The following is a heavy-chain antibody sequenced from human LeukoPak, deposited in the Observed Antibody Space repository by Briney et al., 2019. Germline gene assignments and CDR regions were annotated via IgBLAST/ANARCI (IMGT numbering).Heavy chain of an antibody. D-gene: IGHD2-15*01. CDR2: MNPNSDNT. V-gene: IGHV1-8*01. J-gene: IGHJ5*02. CDR1: GYTFTNYD. Sequence: ASVKVSCKASGYTFTNYDINWVRQATGQGLEWMGWMNPNSDNTGYAQKFQGRVTMTRNTSISTAYMELSSLRSEDSAIYYCVRDKRSCSGGICYSGGFDPWGQGTLVTVSS. CDR3: VRDKRSCSGGICYSGGFDP.